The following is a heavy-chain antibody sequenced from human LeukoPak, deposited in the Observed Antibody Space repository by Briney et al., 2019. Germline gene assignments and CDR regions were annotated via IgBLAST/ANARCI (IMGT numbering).Heavy chain of an antibody. CDR3: ARVVPAASAPSYFDY. D-gene: IGHD2-2*01. CDR1: GGSISSGDYY. CDR2: IYYSGST. V-gene: IGHV4-30-4*01. J-gene: IGHJ4*02. Sequence: SQTLSLTCTVSGGSISSGDYYWSWIRQPPGKGLEWIGYIYYSGSTYYNPSLKSRVTISVDTSKNQFSLKLSSVTAADTAVYYCARVVPAASAPSYFDYWGQGTLVTVSS.